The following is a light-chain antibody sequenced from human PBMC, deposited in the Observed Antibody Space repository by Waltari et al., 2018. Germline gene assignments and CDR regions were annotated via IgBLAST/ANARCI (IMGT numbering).Light chain of an antibody. J-gene: IGLJ3*02. Sequence: QSVLTQPPSASGTPGQRVTIPCSGNSSNVGNNYGHWYQRVPGTAPKLVLYKDSHRPSGVPDRFSGSKSGTSASLAISGLRAEDEADYYCLVWDDTVKSRLSGGGTKLTVL. CDR1: SSNVGNNY. CDR2: KDS. V-gene: IGLV1-47*01. CDR3: LVWDDTVKSRL.